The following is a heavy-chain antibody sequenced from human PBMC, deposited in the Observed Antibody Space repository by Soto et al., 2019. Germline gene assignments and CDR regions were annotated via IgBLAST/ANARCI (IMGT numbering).Heavy chain of an antibody. D-gene: IGHD3-9*01. J-gene: IGHJ6*02. CDR1: GFTFSSYS. V-gene: IGHV3-21*01. Sequence: KSGGSLRLSCAASGFTFSSYSMNWVRQAPGKGLEWVSSISSSSSYIYYADSVKGRFTISRDNAKNSLYLQMNSLRAEDTAVYYCAREGRYFDWLLADYYYGMDVWGQGTTVTVSS. CDR3: AREGRYFDWLLADYYYGMDV. CDR2: ISSSSSYI.